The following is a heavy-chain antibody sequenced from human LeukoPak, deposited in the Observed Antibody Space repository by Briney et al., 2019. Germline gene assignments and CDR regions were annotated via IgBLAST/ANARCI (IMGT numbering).Heavy chain of an antibody. CDR2: SYYSGST. Sequence: SETLSLTCTVSGDSISSYYWSWIRQPPGKGLEWIGCSYYSGSTNYNPSLKSRVTISVDTSKNQFSLKLSSVIAADTAVYYCARDVVGGGNFDYWGQGTLVTVSS. D-gene: IGHD1-26*01. CDR3: ARDVVGGGNFDY. J-gene: IGHJ4*02. V-gene: IGHV4-59*01. CDR1: GDSISSYY.